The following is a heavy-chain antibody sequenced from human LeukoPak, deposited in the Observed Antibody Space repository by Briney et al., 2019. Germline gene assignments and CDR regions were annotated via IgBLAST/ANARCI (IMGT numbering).Heavy chain of an antibody. CDR1: GYTFTSYD. J-gene: IGHJ4*02. CDR2: MNPNSGNT. D-gene: IGHD1-26*01. CDR3: ARVMDSGFSFDY. Sequence: ASVKVSCKASGYTFTSYDINWVRQATGQGLEWMGWMNPNSGNTGYAQKFQGRVTMTRDTSISTAYMELSRLRSDDTAVYYCARVMDSGFSFDYWGQGTLVTVSS. V-gene: IGHV1-8*01.